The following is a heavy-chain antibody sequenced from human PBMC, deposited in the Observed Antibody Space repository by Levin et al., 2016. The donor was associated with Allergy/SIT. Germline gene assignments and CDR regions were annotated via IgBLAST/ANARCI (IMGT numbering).Heavy chain of an antibody. D-gene: IGHD3-10*01. CDR2: ISSSSSYI. V-gene: IGHV3-21*01. J-gene: IGHJ6*04. Sequence: GESLKISCAASGFTFSSYSMNWVRQAPGKGLEWVSSISSSSSYIYYADSVKGRFTISRDNAKNSLYLQMNSLRAEDTAVYYCARGMSSLLWFGELFFGMDVWGKGTTVTVSS. CDR1: GFTFSSYS. CDR3: ARGMSSLLWFGELFFGMDV.